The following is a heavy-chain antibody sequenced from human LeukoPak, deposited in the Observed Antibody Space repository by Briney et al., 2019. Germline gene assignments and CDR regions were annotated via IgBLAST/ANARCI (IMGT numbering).Heavy chain of an antibody. Sequence: PGGSLRLACAASGFTFSSNAMTWVRQAPGQGLECVSAITAGGDTTYYADSVKGRFTISRDNAKNSLYLQMNSLRAEDTAVYYCARHLRYFDWLPSIDMGVWGKGTTVTVSS. CDR2: ITAGGDTT. J-gene: IGHJ6*03. V-gene: IGHV3-23*01. D-gene: IGHD3-9*01. CDR1: GFTFSSNA. CDR3: ARHLRYFDWLPSIDMGV.